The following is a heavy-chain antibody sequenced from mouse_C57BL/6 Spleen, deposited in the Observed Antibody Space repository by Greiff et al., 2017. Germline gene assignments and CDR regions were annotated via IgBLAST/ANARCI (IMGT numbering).Heavy chain of an antibody. D-gene: IGHD2-5*01. CDR2: ISDGGSYT. V-gene: IGHV5-4*01. CDR3: ARDNYSNSFLDD. Sequence: EVKLQESGGGLVKPGGSLKLSCAASGFTFSSYAMSWVRQTPEKRLEWVATISDGGSYTYYPDNVKGRFTISRDNAKNNLYLQMSHLKSEDTAMYYCARDNYSNSFLDDWGQGTTLTVAS. CDR1: GFTFSSYA. J-gene: IGHJ2*01.